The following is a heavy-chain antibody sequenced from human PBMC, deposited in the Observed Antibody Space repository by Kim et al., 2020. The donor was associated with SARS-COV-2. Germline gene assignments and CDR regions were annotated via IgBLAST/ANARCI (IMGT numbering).Heavy chain of an antibody. CDR3: ASSSRGRALRYFDWLLFPDY. CDR1: GYSFTSYW. J-gene: IGHJ4*02. D-gene: IGHD3-9*01. CDR2: IYPGDSDT. V-gene: IGHV5-51*01. Sequence: GESLKISCKGSGYSFTSYWIGWVRQMPGKGLEWMGIIYPGDSDTRYSPSFQGQVTISADKSISTAYLQWSSLKASDTAMYYCASSSRGRALRYFDWLLFPDYWGQGTLVTVSS.